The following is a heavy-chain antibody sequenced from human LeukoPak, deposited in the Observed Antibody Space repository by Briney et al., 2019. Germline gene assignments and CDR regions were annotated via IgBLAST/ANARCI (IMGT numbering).Heavy chain of an antibody. V-gene: IGHV4-31*03. CDR3: ARASRYYDSSGCPDY. CDR2: IYYSGST. D-gene: IGHD3-22*01. Sequence: SETLSLTCIVSGGSISSGGYYWSWIRQHPGKGLEWIGYIYYSGSTYYNPSLKSRVTISVDTSKNQFSLKLSSVTAADTAVYYCARASRYYDSSGCPDYWGQGTLVTVSS. J-gene: IGHJ4*02. CDR1: GGSISSGGYY.